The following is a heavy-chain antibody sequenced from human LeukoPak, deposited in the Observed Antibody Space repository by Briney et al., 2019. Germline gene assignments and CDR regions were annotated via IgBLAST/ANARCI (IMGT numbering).Heavy chain of an antibody. D-gene: IGHD3-22*01. CDR2: IIPIFGTA. CDR1: GGTFSSYA. V-gene: IGHV1-69*13. J-gene: IGHJ5*02. CDR3: ARESNYYDSSGPEYWFDP. Sequence: SVKASCKASGGTFSSYAISWVRQAPGQGLEWMGEIIPIFGTAIYAQKFQGRVTITADESTSTAYMELSSQRSEDTAVYYCARESNYYDSSGPEYWFDPWGQGTLVTVSS.